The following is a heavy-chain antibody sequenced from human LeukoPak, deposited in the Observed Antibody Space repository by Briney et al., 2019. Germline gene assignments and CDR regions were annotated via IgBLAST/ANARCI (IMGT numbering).Heavy chain of an antibody. J-gene: IGHJ4*02. D-gene: IGHD3-22*01. CDR3: AKDATMMSGIYYFDY. CDR2: ISGSGTNT. V-gene: IGHV3-23*01. CDR1: GFTFSSYA. Sequence: GGSLRLSCAASGFTFSSYAMSWVRQAPGKGLEWVSVISGSGTNTYYADSVKGRFTISRDNSKNTLYLQMNSLRAEDTAVYYCAKDATMMSGIYYFDYWGQGTLVTVSS.